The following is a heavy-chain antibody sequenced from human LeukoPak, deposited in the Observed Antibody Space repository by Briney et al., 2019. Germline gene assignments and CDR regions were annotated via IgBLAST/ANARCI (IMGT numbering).Heavy chain of an antibody. D-gene: IGHD4-17*01. CDR3: AREGGDYGDYVLSY. V-gene: IGHV3-7*01. J-gene: IGHJ4*02. CDR1: GFTFSSYW. CDR2: IKQDGSEK. Sequence: GGSLRLSCAASGFTFSSYWMSWVRQAPGKGLEWVANIKQDGSEKYYVDSVKGRFTISRDNAKNSLYLQMNSLSAEDTAVYYCAREGGDYGDYVLSYWGQGTLVTVSS.